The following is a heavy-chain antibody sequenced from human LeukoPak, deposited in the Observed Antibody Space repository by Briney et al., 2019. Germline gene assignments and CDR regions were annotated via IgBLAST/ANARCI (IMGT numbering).Heavy chain of an antibody. Sequence: GGSLRLSCAASGFTFTNYAMTWVRQAPGKGLEWVSGISGSGDSTYYVDSVKGRFTISRDNSKKTLYLQMSSLRAEDTAVYYCAKITAANVWGTYRFDYWGQGTLVTVSS. CDR1: GFTFTNYA. V-gene: IGHV3-23*01. J-gene: IGHJ4*02. CDR2: ISGSGDST. D-gene: IGHD3-16*02. CDR3: AKITAANVWGTYRFDY.